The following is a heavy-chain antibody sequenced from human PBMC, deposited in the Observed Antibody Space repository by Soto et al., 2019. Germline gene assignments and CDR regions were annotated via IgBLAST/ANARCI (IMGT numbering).Heavy chain of an antibody. Sequence: SETLSLTCTVSGGSISRYYWSWIRQPPGKGLEWIGYLYNTGSTIYNPSLKSRVTISVDTSKNQFSLKLNSLTAADTAVHYCARDLWGYCGTDCYPLDVWGQGTTVT. CDR1: GGSISRYY. D-gene: IGHD2-21*02. CDR2: LYNTGST. CDR3: ARDLWGYCGTDCYPLDV. V-gene: IGHV4-59*01. J-gene: IGHJ6*02.